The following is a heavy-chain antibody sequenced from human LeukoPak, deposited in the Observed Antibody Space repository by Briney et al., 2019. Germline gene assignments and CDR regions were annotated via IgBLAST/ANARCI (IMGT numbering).Heavy chain of an antibody. J-gene: IGHJ5*02. Sequence: SETLSLTCTVSGGSISGSYYYWGWIRQPPGKGLEWIVSIYYSGSTYYNPSLKSRVTISVDTSKNQFSLKLSSVTAADTAVYYWARVVGDYGSGDWFDPWGQGTLVTVSS. CDR3: ARVVGDYGSGDWFDP. CDR1: GGSISGSYYY. V-gene: IGHV4-39*07. D-gene: IGHD3-10*01. CDR2: IYYSGST.